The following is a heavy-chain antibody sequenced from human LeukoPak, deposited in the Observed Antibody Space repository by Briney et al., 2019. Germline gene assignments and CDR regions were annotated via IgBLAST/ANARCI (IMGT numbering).Heavy chain of an antibody. Sequence: PGGSLRLSCAASGFTFSSYAMHWVRQAPGKGLEWVAVTSYDGSNKYYADSVKGRFTISRDNSKNTLYLQMNSLRAEDTAVYYCARERIFVGFDYWGQGTLVTVSS. CDR3: ARERIFVGFDY. J-gene: IGHJ4*02. CDR2: TSYDGSNK. V-gene: IGHV3-30-3*01. CDR1: GFTFSSYA. D-gene: IGHD2/OR15-2a*01.